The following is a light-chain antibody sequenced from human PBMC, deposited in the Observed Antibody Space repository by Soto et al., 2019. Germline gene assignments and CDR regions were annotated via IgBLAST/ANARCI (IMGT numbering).Light chain of an antibody. CDR1: QTISSW. CDR2: GAS. V-gene: IGKV3-15*01. J-gene: IGKJ5*01. CDR3: QQYDNFPIT. Sequence: CRASQTISSWLAWYQQKPGQAPRLLIYGASTRATGIPARFSGSGSGTEFTLTISSLQSEDTGTYYCQQYDNFPITFGQGTRLEIK.